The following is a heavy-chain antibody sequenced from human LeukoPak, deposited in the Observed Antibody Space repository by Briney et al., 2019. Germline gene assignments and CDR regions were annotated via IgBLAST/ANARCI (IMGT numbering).Heavy chain of an antibody. CDR3: ARDLYYYDSSGYYRYNWFDP. J-gene: IGHJ5*02. Sequence: PSETLSLTCTVSGGSISSYYWSWIRQPAGKGLEWIGRIYTSGSTNYNPSLKSRVTMSVDTSKNQFSLKLSSVTAADTAVYYCARDLYYYDSSGYYRYNWFDPWGQGTLVTVSS. D-gene: IGHD3-22*01. CDR1: GGSISSYY. V-gene: IGHV4-4*07. CDR2: IYTSGST.